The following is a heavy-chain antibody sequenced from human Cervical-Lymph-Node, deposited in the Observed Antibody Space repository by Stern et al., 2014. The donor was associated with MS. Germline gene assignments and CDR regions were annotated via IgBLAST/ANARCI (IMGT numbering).Heavy chain of an antibody. V-gene: IGHV3-9*01. CDR3: AKDISSGRWEAQYYYGMDV. J-gene: IGHJ6*02. Sequence: VQLVESGGGLVQPGRALRLSCAGSRFNFDDYAMHWVRQAPGRGLGCVSSISWNSGSMEYADSVKGRFTISRDNAKNSLYLQMDSLRVEDTAIYYCAKDISSGRWEAQYYYGMDVWGQGTTVTVSS. CDR1: RFNFDDYA. CDR2: ISWNSGSM. D-gene: IGHD6-19*01.